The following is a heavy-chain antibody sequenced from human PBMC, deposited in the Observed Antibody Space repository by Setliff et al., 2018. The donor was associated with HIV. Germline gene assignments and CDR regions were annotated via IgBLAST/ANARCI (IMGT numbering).Heavy chain of an antibody. CDR1: GGPITSNTYF. CDR2: IYHSGNT. V-gene: IGHV4-39*01. D-gene: IGHD6-19*01. CDR3: ARRRGQKATGWYYFDF. Sequence: SETLSLTCSVSGGPITSNTYFWDWIRQAPGKGLEWIGSIYHSGNTYYNPSLKSRVSISVDTSKRQFSLNLTSVTAGDSALYYCARRRGQKATGWYYFDFWGQGALVTVSS. J-gene: IGHJ4*02.